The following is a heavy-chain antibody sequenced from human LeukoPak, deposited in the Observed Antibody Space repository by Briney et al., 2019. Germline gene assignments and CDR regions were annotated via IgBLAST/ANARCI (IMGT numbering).Heavy chain of an antibody. V-gene: IGHV4-39*01. CDR1: GDSINNNNYY. Sequence: SETLSLTCTVSGDSINNNNYYWGWIRQPPGKGLEWIGSIYYSGSTYYNPSLKSRVTISVDTSKNQFSLKLSSVTAADTAVYYCARPLGYQLLPWDAFDIWGQGTMVTVSS. J-gene: IGHJ3*02. D-gene: IGHD2-2*01. CDR2: IYYSGST. CDR3: ARPLGYQLLPWDAFDI.